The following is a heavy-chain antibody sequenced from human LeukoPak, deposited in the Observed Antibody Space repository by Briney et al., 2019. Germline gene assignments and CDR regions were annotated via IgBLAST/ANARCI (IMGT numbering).Heavy chain of an antibody. J-gene: IGHJ4*02. Sequence: GRSLRLSCAASGFTFSHYAMHWVRQAPGKGLEWVAVISFDGTNKFYADSVKGRFTISRDNSKNTLYLQMNSLRAEDTAVYYCAKDSRIAEVSDYWGQGTLVTVSS. CDR3: AKDSRIAEVSDY. CDR2: ISFDGTNK. D-gene: IGHD6-13*01. V-gene: IGHV3-30*18. CDR1: GFTFSHYA.